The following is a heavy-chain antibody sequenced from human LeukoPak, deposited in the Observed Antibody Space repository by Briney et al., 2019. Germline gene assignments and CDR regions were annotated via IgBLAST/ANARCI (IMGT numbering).Heavy chain of an antibody. CDR1: GGSISSSNYY. D-gene: IGHD6-13*01. Sequence: ETLSLTCTVSGGSISSSNYYWGWIRQPPGKGLEWIGSIYYSGSTYYNPSLKSRVTISVDTSKNQFSLKLSSVTAADTVVYYCARLGDSSSWVDYWGPGTLVTVSS. V-gene: IGHV4-39*01. J-gene: IGHJ4*02. CDR2: IYYSGST. CDR3: ARLGDSSSWVDY.